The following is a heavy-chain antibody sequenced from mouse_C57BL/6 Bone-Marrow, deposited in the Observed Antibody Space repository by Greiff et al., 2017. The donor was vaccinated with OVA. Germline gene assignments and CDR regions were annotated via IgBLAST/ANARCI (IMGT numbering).Heavy chain of an antibody. J-gene: IGHJ3*01. CDR3: ASTGTRGAWFAY. Sequence: QVQLKQPGAELVKPGASVKLSCKASGYTFTSYWMQWVKQRPGQGLEWIGEIDPSDSYTNYNQKFKGKATLTVDTSSSTAYMQLSSLTSEDSAVYYCASTGTRGAWFAYWGQGTLVTVSA. CDR1: GYTFTSYW. V-gene: IGHV1-50*01. CDR2: IDPSDSYT. D-gene: IGHD4-1*01.